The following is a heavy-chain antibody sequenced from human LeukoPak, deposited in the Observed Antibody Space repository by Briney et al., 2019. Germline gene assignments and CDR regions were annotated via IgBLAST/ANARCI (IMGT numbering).Heavy chain of an antibody. V-gene: IGHV3-43D*03. CDR1: GFTFDDYA. Sequence: GGSLRLSCAASGFTFDDYAMHWVRQAPGKGLEWVSLISWDGGSTYYADSVEGRFTISRDNSKNSLYLQMNSLRAEDTALYYCAKDGARNNADCSGGSCYSPYYYYYYMDVWGKGTTVTVSS. CDR3: AKDGARNNADCSGGSCYSPYYYYYYMDV. D-gene: IGHD2-15*01. J-gene: IGHJ6*03. CDR2: ISWDGGST.